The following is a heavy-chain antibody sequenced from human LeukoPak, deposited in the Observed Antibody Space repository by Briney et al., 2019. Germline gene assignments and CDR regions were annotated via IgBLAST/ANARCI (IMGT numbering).Heavy chain of an antibody. CDR1: GFTFDRFT. CDR2: INRRGHT. CDR3: AKELSSWGPGSDAFDT. J-gene: IGHJ3*02. Sequence: PGGSLRLSCAASGFTFDRFTIHWVRQTPGKGLEWVSLINRRGHTFYADSVKGRLTISRDNSKNTLYLQMNSLRAEDTAVYYCAKELSSWGPGSDAFDTWGQGTMVTVSS. D-gene: IGHD3-16*01. V-gene: IGHV3-43*01.